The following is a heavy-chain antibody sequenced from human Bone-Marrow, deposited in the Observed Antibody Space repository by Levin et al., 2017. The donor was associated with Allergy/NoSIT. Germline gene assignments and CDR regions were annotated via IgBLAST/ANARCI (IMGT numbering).Heavy chain of an antibody. CDR3: AREDGSTFDA. CDR1: GGSISSGGYH. J-gene: IGHJ4*02. Sequence: LRLSCTVSGGSISSGGYHWSWIRQHAGKGLEWIGYIYYSGSTYYNPSLKSRAMISLDTSKNQFSLKVTSATAADAADYYCAREDGSTFDAWGQGTLVTVSS. CDR2: IYYSGST. D-gene: IGHD3-9*01. V-gene: IGHV4-31*03.